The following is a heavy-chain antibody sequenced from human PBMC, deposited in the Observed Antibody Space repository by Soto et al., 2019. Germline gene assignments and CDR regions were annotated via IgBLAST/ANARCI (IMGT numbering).Heavy chain of an antibody. CDR1: GGSFSGYY. V-gene: IGHV4-34*01. D-gene: IGHD3-9*01. CDR2: INHSGST. J-gene: IGHJ4*02. Sequence: PSETLSLTCAVYGGSFSGYYWSWIRQPPGKGLEWIGEINHSGSTNYNPSLKSRVTISVDTSKNQFSLKLSSVTAADTAVYYCARGVVDPPDIVSGYYHPYYFDYWGQGTLVTVSS. CDR3: ARGVVDPPDIVSGYYHPYYFDY.